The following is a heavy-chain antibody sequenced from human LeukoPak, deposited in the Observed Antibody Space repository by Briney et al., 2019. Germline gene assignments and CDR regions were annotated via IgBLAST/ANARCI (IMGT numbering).Heavy chain of an antibody. D-gene: IGHD3-3*01. J-gene: IGHJ4*02. CDR1: GGSISIGDYY. V-gene: IGHV4-30-4*01. CDR2: IYYSGST. CDR3: AREEKSFGAFDY. Sequence: SETLSLTCTVSGGSISIGDYYWSWIRQPPGKGLEWIGYIYYSGSTYYNPSLKSRVTISVDTSKNQFSLKLSSVTAADTAVYYCAREEKSFGAFDYWGQGTLVTVSS.